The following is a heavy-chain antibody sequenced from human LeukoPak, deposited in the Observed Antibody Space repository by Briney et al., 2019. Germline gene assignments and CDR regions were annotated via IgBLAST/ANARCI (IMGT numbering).Heavy chain of an antibody. CDR2: TSSSSSTI. V-gene: IGHV3-48*01. J-gene: IGHJ4*02. CDR3: ARSVKRYRWSGYYYFDY. D-gene: IGHD3-3*01. CDR1: GFTFSSYS. Sequence: PGGSLRLSCAASGFTFSSYSMNWVRQAPGKGLEWVSYTSSSSSTIYYADSVKGRFTISRDNAKNSLYLQMNSLRAEDTAVYYCARSVKRYRWSGYYYFDYWGQGTLVTVSS.